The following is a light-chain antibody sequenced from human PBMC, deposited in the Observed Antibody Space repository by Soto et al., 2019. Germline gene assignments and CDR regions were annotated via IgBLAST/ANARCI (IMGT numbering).Light chain of an antibody. V-gene: IGKV3-20*01. Sequence: EIVLTQSPGTLSLSPGERATLSCRATESVVSSYLAWYQLKPGQAPRLLIYDASSRATGIPDRFSGSGSGTDFTLTISRLEPEDFAVYYCQQYGSIPWTLGQGTKVDIK. CDR3: QQYGSIPWT. CDR2: DAS. J-gene: IGKJ1*01. CDR1: ESVVSSY.